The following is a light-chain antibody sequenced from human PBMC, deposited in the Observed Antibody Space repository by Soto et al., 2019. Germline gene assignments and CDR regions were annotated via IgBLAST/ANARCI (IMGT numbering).Light chain of an antibody. Sequence: EIVWTQSPATLSLSPGDRATLSCRASQSIGIYLAWYQQTPGQSPRLLIYEASNRATGVPAKFSGTGSGPDFTLTISSLESEDFGIYYCQQRSTSPLTFGGGTRVEI. J-gene: IGKJ4*01. CDR3: QQRSTSPLT. CDR1: QSIGIY. CDR2: EAS. V-gene: IGKV3-11*01.